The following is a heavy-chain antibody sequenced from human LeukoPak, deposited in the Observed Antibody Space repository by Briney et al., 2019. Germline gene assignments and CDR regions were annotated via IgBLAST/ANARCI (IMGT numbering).Heavy chain of an antibody. CDR3: ARDGVGAFDFDY. D-gene: IGHD3-10*01. V-gene: IGHV3-48*01. CDR1: RFTFGTYS. CDR2: ISSSTSGI. Sequence: GGSLRLSCAASRFTFGTYSMNWVRQAPGKGLEWVSYISSSTSGIYYADSVKGRFTISRDNAKSSLYLQMNSLRAEDSALYYCARDGVGAFDFDYWGQGTLVTVSS. J-gene: IGHJ4*02.